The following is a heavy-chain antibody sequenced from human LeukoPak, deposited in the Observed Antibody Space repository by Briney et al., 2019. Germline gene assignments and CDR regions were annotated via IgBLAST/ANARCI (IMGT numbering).Heavy chain of an antibody. CDR1: GFTFSSYS. CDR2: ISTSSIYI. CDR3: ARNLYTMGSTDAFDI. D-gene: IGHD1-26*01. Sequence: GGSLRLTCAASGFTFSSYSMNWVRQAPGKGLEWVSSISTSSIYIYYADSVKGRFTISRDNAKNSLYLQMNSLRAEDTAVYYCARNLYTMGSTDAFDIWGQGTMVTVSS. V-gene: IGHV3-21*01. J-gene: IGHJ3*02.